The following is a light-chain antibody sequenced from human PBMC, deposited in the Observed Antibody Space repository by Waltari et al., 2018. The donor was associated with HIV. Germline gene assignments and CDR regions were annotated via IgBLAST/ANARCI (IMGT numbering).Light chain of an antibody. CDR1: RDISND. Sequence: DIQMSQAPSSLSASVGDRVTITCRASRDISNDLAWYQRKSGEVPKLLMYAASALRSGVPSRFRGSGSGTDFTLTINGLQPEDVGSYYCQNYDSVPVAFGQGTRLEI. V-gene: IGKV1-27*01. CDR2: AAS. CDR3: QNYDSVPVA. J-gene: IGKJ5*01.